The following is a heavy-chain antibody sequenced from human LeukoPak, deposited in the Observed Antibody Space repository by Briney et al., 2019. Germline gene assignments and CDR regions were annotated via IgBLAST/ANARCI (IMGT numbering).Heavy chain of an antibody. J-gene: IGHJ3*02. CDR2: ISWNSGSI. D-gene: IGHD1-26*01. Sequence: GGSLRLSCAASGFTVSSNYMIWVRQAPGKGLEWVSVISWNSGSIGYADSVKGRFTISRDNAKNSLYLQMNSLRAEDMALYYCAKGGGSYYLTAFDIWGQGTMVIVSS. CDR3: AKGGGSYYLTAFDI. CDR1: GFTVSSNY. V-gene: IGHV3-9*03.